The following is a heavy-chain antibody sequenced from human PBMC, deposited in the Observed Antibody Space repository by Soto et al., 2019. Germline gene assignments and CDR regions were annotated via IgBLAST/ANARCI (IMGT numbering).Heavy chain of an antibody. D-gene: IGHD6-19*01. V-gene: IGHV3-30*18. CDR1: GFTFSDYA. CDR2: VSHDGRNT. J-gene: IGHJ4*02. CDR3: AKGGRQGLVTSDFNY. Sequence: VQLVESGGGVVQPGRSLRLSCAASGFTFSDYAMHWIRQAPGQGLEWVAVVSHDGRNTHYADSVKGRFTISRHSSKSTVYLEMTSLRADDTAVYYCAKGGRQGLVTSDFNYWGQGALVTVSS.